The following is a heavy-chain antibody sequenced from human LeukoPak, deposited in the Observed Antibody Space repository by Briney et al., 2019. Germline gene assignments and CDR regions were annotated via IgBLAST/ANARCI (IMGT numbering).Heavy chain of an antibody. J-gene: IGHJ4*02. D-gene: IGHD3-22*01. V-gene: IGHV3-74*01. CDR1: GFTFSSYW. CDR2: INSDGSST. Sequence: GGSLRLSCAASGFTFSSYWMHWVRQAPGKWLVWVSRINSDGSSTSYADSVKGRFTISRDNAKNTLYLQMNSLRAEDTAVYYCARARYYYDSSGYRAVYYFDYWGQGTLVTVSS. CDR3: ARARYYYDSSGYRAVYYFDY.